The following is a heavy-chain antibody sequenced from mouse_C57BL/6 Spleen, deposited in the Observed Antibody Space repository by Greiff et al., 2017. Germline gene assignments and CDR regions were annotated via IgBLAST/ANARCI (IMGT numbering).Heavy chain of an antibody. V-gene: IGHV1-50*01. CDR3: ARGTGTVPLDY. CDR1: GYTFTSYW. D-gene: IGHD4-1*01. J-gene: IGHJ2*01. Sequence: QVQLQQSGAELVKPGASVKLSCKASGYTFTSYWMQWVKQRPGQGLEWIGEIDPSDSYTNYNQKFKGKATLTVDTSSSTAYMQLSSLTSEDSAVYYGARGTGTVPLDYWGQGTTLTVSS. CDR2: IDPSDSYT.